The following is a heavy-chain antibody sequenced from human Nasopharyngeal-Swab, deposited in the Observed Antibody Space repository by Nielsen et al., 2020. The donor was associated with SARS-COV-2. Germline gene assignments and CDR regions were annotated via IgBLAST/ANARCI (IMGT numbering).Heavy chain of an antibody. Sequence: GESLKISCAASGFTFSSYAMSWVRQAPGKGPEWVSAISGSGGSTYYADSVKGRFTISRDNSKNTLYLQMNSLRAEDTAVYYCAKDREATYYYGSGSFDYWGQGTLVTVSS. J-gene: IGHJ4*02. CDR1: GFTFSSYA. CDR2: ISGSGGST. CDR3: AKDREATYYYGSGSFDY. V-gene: IGHV3-23*01. D-gene: IGHD3-10*01.